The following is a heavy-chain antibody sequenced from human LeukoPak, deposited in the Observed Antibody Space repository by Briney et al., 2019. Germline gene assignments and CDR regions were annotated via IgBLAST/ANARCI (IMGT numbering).Heavy chain of an antibody. CDR1: GGSISGYY. V-gene: IGHV4-34*01. CDR2: INHSGST. CDR3: ARHGDYYYYMDV. J-gene: IGHJ6*03. D-gene: IGHD3-3*01. Sequence: SETLSLTCTVSGGSISGYYWSWIRQPPGKGLEWIGEINHSGSTNYNPSLKSRVTISVDTSKNQFSLKLSSVTAADTAVYYCARHGDYYYYMDVWGKGTTVTISS.